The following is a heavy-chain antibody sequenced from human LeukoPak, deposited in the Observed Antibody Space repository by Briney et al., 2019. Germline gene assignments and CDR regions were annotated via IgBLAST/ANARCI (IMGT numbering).Heavy chain of an antibody. J-gene: IGHJ5*02. CDR1: GGTFSSYA. V-gene: IGHV1-69*13. D-gene: IGHD3-16*02. Sequence: ASVKVSCKASGGTFSSYAISWVRQAPGQGLEWMGGIIPIFGTANYAQKFQGRVTITADESTSTAYMELSSLRSEDTAVYYCARSVYDYVWGSYRYLFDPWGQGTLVTVSS. CDR3: ARSVYDYVWGSYRYLFDP. CDR2: IIPIFGTA.